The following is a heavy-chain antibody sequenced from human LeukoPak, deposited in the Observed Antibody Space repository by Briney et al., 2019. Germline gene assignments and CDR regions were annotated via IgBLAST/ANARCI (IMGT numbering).Heavy chain of an antibody. CDR3: ARADTMVRGVPLYYHGMDV. D-gene: IGHD3-10*01. CDR1: GGSFSGYY. J-gene: IGHJ6*02. V-gene: IGHV4-34*01. Sequence: PSETLSLTCAVYGGSFSGYYWSWIRQPPGKGLEWIGEINHSGSTNYNPSLKSRVTISVDTSKSQSSLKLSSVSAADTAVYYCARADTMVRGVPLYYHGMDVWGQGTTVTVSS. CDR2: INHSGST.